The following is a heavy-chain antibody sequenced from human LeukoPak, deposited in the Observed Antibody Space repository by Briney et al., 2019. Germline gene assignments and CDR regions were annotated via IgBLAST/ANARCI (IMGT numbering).Heavy chain of an antibody. CDR3: AKEDLGPVGPYYFDY. CDR1: GFTFSSYS. CDR2: ISGSGGST. D-gene: IGHD1-26*01. J-gene: IGHJ4*02. V-gene: IGHV3-23*01. Sequence: GGSLRLSCAASGFTFSSYSMNWVRQAPGKGLEWVSAISGSGGSTYYADSVKGRFTISRDNSKNTLYLQMNSLRAEDTAVYYCAKEDLGPVGPYYFDYWGQGTLVTVSS.